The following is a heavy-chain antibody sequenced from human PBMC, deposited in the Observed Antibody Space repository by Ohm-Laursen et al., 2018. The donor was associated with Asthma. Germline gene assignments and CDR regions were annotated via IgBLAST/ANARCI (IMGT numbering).Heavy chain of an antibody. CDR3: ARVGIYYYGMDV. D-gene: IGHD1-14*01. CDR2: IWYDGSNK. V-gene: IGHV3-33*01. Sequence: RSLRLSCAASGFTFSSYGMHWVRQAPGKGLEWVAVIWYDGSNKYYADSVKGRFTISRDNSKNTLYLQMNSLRAEDTAVYYCARVGIYYYGMDVWGQGTTVAVSS. CDR1: GFTFSSYG. J-gene: IGHJ6*02.